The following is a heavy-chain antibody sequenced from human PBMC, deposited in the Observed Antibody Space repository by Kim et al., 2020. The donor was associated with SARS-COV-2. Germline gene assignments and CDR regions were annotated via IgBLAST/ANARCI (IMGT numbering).Heavy chain of an antibody. CDR3: ARRRDYYDSSGYLRGSYYFDY. D-gene: IGHD3-22*01. J-gene: IGHJ4*02. CDR2: ISSSSSYT. CDR1: GFTFSDYY. Sequence: GGSLRLSCAASGFTFSDYYMSWIRQAPGKGLEWVSYISSSSSYTNYADSVKGRFTISRDNAKNSLYLQMNSLRAEDTAVYYCARRRDYYDSSGYLRGSYYFDYWGQGTLVTVSS. V-gene: IGHV3-11*06.